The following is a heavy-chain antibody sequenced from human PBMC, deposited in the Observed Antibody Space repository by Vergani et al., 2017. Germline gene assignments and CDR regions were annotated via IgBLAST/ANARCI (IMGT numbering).Heavy chain of an antibody. V-gene: IGHV3-73*02. Sequence: EVHLVESGGGWVQPGGSLKLSCATSGLTFSDSAIPWVGQTSGKGLEWIGRIRDKAYNYATVYAVSVKGRFTISRDDSKKTAYLQMNGLTTEDTAVYYCFYDFWAGYDSGDVWGKGTTVTVSS. CDR2: IRDKAYNYAT. CDR3: FYDFWAGYDSGDV. D-gene: IGHD3/OR15-3a*01. J-gene: IGHJ6*04. CDR1: GLTFSDSA.